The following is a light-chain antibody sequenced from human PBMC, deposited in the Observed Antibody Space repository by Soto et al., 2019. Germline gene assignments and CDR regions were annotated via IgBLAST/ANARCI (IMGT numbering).Light chain of an antibody. CDR3: QQYGGSHLT. CDR1: QSVGSTF. CDR2: GAS. Sequence: IVLTQSPCTLSLSPGERATLSCRASQSVGSTFLAWYQQKGGQAPRLLIHGASNRATGLPDRFSGSGSGTYFTLTISILDPEDFAVYYCQQYGGSHLTFGQGTKVEVK. V-gene: IGKV3-20*01. J-gene: IGKJ1*01.